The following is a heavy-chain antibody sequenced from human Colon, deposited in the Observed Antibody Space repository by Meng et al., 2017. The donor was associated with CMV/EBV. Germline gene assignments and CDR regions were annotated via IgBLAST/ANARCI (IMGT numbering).Heavy chain of an antibody. CDR1: GFTFSTYG. Sequence: GGSLRLSCAASGFTFSTYGMNWVRQAPGKGLEWLSYISAGSTTKYYADSVKGRFTISRDNAKNSLYLQMNSLRAEDTAVYYCVTWTFISQVNYYFDYWGQGTLVTVSS. CDR3: VTWTFISQVNYYFDY. J-gene: IGHJ4*02. V-gene: IGHV3-48*04. D-gene: IGHD1-1*01. CDR2: ISAGSTTK.